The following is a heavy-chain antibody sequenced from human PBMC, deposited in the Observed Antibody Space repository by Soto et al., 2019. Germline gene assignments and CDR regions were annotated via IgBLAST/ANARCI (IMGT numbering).Heavy chain of an antibody. CDR1: GCTFSSYA. J-gene: IGHJ4*02. Sequence: AXGSLRLSCTAAGCTFSSYAMSWVRQAPGKGLEWASAISGSGGSTYYADSVKGRFTISRDNSKNTLYLQMNSLRAEDTAVYYCAKTPSAVVVPAANYFYWGQGTLVTVSS. V-gene: IGHV3-23*01. CDR2: ISGSGGST. D-gene: IGHD2-2*01. CDR3: AKTPSAVVVPAANYFY.